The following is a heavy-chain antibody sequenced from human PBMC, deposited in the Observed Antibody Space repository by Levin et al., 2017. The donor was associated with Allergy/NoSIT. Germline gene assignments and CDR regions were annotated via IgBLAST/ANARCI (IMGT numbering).Heavy chain of an antibody. D-gene: IGHD6-13*01. V-gene: IGHV4-39*01. J-gene: IGHJ4*02. CDR2: IYDSDNT. CDR1: GGSISSSTYY. Sequence: KPSETLSLTCTVSGGSISSSTYYWGWIRQPPGKGLEWIGSIYDSDNTYYNPSLKSRVTISVDTSKNQFSLKLSSVTAADTAVYYCARQIGYRAAGGTQTGRYYFDYWGQGTLVTVSS. CDR3: ARQIGYRAAGGTQTGRYYFDY.